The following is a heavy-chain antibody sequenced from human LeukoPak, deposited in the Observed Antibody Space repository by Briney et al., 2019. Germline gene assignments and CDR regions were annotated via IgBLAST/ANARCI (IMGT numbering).Heavy chain of an antibody. J-gene: IGHJ4*02. D-gene: IGHD6-19*01. Sequence: AASVKVSCKASGYTFTGYYMHWVRQAPGQGLEWMGWINPNSGGTNYAQKFQGRVTMTRDTSISTAYMELSRLRSDDTAVYYCARARVSHSSGDSWGQGTLVTVSS. CDR2: INPNSGGT. CDR3: ARARVSHSSGDS. CDR1: GYTFTGYY. V-gene: IGHV1-2*02.